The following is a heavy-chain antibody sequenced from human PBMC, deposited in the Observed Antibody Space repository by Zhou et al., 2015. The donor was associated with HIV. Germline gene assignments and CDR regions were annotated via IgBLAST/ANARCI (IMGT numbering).Heavy chain of an antibody. CDR1: GGTLGNHG. D-gene: IGHD7-27*01. V-gene: IGHV1-69*06. J-gene: IGHJ2*01. Sequence: LVQSGTEVRKPGSSVNVSCKASGGTLGNHGISWVRQAPGQGLEWMGGIIPIFGTTSYAQRFQGRVTITADKSTSTAYMDLSSLRSEDTAVYYCAREGWGSWYFDLWGRGTLVSVSS. CDR3: AREGWGSWYFDL. CDR2: IIPIFGTT.